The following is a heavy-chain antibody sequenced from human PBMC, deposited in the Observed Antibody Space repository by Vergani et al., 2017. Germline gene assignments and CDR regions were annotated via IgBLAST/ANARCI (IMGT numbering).Heavy chain of an antibody. V-gene: IGHV1-2*02. CDR2: INPNSGGT. D-gene: IGHD3-9*01. CDR1: GYTFTGYY. J-gene: IGHJ4*02. Sequence: QVQLVQSGAEVKKPGASVKVSCKASGYTFTGYYMHWVRQAPGQGLEWMGWINPNSGGTNYAQKFKGRVTMTRDTSISTAYMELSRLRSDDTAVYYCARDSRYFDWLLEGDFDYWGQGTLVTVSS. CDR3: ARDSRYFDWLLEGDFDY.